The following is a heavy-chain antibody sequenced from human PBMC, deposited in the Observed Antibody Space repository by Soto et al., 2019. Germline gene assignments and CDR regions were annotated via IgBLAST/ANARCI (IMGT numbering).Heavy chain of an antibody. D-gene: IGHD1-26*01. V-gene: IGHV1-69*13. CDR3: ARNGTYSSSLSQYSGMDV. Sequence: SVKVSCKASGGTFDNFIMNWVRRTPGRGLEWMGGIVPMLGTPTYAEKFKGRVTISATGSTSTMYMEVTSLRSEDTAIYYCARNGTYSSSLSQYSGMDVWGQGTTVTVSS. CDR1: GGTFDNFI. J-gene: IGHJ6*02. CDR2: IVPMLGTP.